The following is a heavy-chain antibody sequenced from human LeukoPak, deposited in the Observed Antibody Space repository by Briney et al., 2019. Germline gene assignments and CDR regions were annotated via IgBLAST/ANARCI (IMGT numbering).Heavy chain of an antibody. Sequence: PGGSLRLSCAASGFTFSSYSMNWVRQAPGKGLEWVSSISSSSSYIYYADSVKGRFTISRDNAKNSLYLQMNSLRAEDTAVYYCARADYCDSSGYYYVPEYFQHWGQGTLVTVSS. D-gene: IGHD3-22*01. CDR2: ISSSSSYI. J-gene: IGHJ1*01. CDR1: GFTFSSYS. CDR3: ARADYCDSSGYYYVPEYFQH. V-gene: IGHV3-21*01.